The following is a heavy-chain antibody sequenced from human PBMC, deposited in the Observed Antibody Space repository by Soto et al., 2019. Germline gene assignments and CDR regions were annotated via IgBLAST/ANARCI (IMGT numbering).Heavy chain of an antibody. CDR2: INTDGSST. CDR3: ARTPGGYYID. D-gene: IGHD3-9*01. J-gene: IGHJ3*01. CDR1: GFSFSSYW. V-gene: IGHV3-74*01. Sequence: EVQLVESGGGLVQPWGSLRLSCADSGFSFSSYWMHWVRQGPGKGLVWVSRINTDGSSTNYADSVKGRFTISRANAKNTVYLQTNSLSAEDTALYYSARTPGGYYIDWGQGTMVTVSS.